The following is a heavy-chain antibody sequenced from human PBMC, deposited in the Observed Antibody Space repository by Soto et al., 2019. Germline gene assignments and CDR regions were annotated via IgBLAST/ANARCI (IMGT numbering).Heavy chain of an antibody. J-gene: IGHJ4*02. V-gene: IGHV1-69*01. Sequence: QVQLVQSGAEVKKPGSSVKVSCKASGGIFSTYAISWLRQAPGQGLEWMGGIIPLFGTPNYAQRFQGRVTITADESTSTAYMVLSRLRSEDTAVYYCARHRDDYGSGNYYNRIDFWGQGTLVTVSS. CDR3: ARHRDDYGSGNYYNRIDF. D-gene: IGHD3-10*01. CDR1: GGIFSTYA. CDR2: IIPLFGTP.